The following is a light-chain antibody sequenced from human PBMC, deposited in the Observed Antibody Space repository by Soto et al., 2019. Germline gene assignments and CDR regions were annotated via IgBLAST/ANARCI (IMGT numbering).Light chain of an antibody. CDR1: QSVNSN. Sequence: EIVMTQSPATLSVSPGERATLSCRASQSVNSNLAWYQQKPGQAPRLLIYGASTRVAGIPARFSGSGSGTEFSLTISSLQSEDFAVYYCQQYYNRPPDTFGQGTKLEIK. CDR2: GAS. J-gene: IGKJ2*01. CDR3: QQYYNRPPDT. V-gene: IGKV3-15*01.